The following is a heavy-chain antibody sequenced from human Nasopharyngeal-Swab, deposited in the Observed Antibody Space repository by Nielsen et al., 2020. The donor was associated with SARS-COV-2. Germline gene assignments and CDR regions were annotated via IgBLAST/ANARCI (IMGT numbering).Heavy chain of an antibody. CDR3: ARDPGPADYDFWSGYPGGMDV. V-gene: IGHV3-74*01. CDR1: GFTFSSSW. Sequence: GGSLRLSCAGSGFTFSSSWLHWVRQAPGEGLVWVARLNGDATTVDYADSVKGRFTISRDNAKNTLYLQMNSLRAEDTAVYYCARDPGPADYDFWSGYPGGMDVWGQGTTVTVSS. CDR2: LNGDATTV. J-gene: IGHJ6*02. D-gene: IGHD3-3*01.